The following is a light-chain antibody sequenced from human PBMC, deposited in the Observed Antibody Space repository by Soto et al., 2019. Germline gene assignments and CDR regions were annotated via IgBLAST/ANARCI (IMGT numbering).Light chain of an antibody. CDR1: QGISNY. CDR2: AAS. V-gene: IGKV1-27*01. CDR3: QKYNSATWT. J-gene: IGKJ1*01. Sequence: DIQMTQSPSSLSASVGDRVTITCRASQGISNYLAWYQQKPGKVPKLLIYAASTLQSGVPSRFSGSGSGTDFTRTISILQPEDVATYYCQKYNSATWTFGQGTKVEIK.